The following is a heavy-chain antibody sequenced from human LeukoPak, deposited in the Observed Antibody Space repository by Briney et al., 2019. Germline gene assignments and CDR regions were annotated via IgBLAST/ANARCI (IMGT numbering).Heavy chain of an antibody. D-gene: IGHD3-10*01. Sequence: GGSLRLSCVASGFTFSRYRMNWVRQAPGKGLEWVSYISSSSSTIYYADSVKGRFTISRDNDKNSLYLQMNSQRDEDTAVYYCARDLVYYSSGGTVDPWGQGTLVTVSS. CDR1: GFTFSRYR. CDR3: ARDLVYYSSGGTVDP. CDR2: ISSSSSTI. J-gene: IGHJ5*02. V-gene: IGHV3-48*02.